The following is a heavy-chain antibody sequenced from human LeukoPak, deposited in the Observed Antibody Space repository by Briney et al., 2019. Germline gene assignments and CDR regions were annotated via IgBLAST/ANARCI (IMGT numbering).Heavy chain of an antibody. V-gene: IGHV3-23*01. CDR1: GFTFSTYA. CDR3: ANLAGGDYVNFDY. J-gene: IGHJ4*02. D-gene: IGHD4-17*01. Sequence: GASLRLSCAASGFTFSTYAMNWVRQAPGKGLEWVSGTCGGGRTPYYADSVKGRFTISRDNSKNTLYLQMNSLRAEDTAVYYCANLAGGDYVNFDYWGQGTLVTVSS. CDR2: TCGGGRTP.